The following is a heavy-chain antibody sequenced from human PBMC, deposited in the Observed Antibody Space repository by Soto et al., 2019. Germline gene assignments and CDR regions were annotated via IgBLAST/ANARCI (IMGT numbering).Heavy chain of an antibody. CDR1: GGSISSYY. CDR2: IYYSGSI. J-gene: IGHJ3*02. D-gene: IGHD1-26*01. CDR3: ARVPQASYFNDAFDI. Sequence: QVQLQESGPGLVKPSETLSLTCTVSGGSISSYYLSWVRQPPGEGLEWMAYIYYSGSINYNPSLKSRVTISLDTSKNQFALKLSSVTAADTAVYYCARVPQASYFNDAFDIWGQGTMVTVSS. V-gene: IGHV4-59*01.